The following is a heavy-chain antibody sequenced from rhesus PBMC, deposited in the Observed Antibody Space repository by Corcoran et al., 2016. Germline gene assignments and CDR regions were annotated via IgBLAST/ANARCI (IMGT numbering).Heavy chain of an antibody. V-gene: IGHV3-14*01. Sequence: VQLVESGGGLAKPGGSRRLSCAASGFTFSSYGRYWGRRAPGKGLEGVSAINSGCGSTYYADSVKGRFTISRENAKNTLYFQMNSLRAEDTAVYYCARASDSGYSPDYWGQGVLVTVSS. CDR2: INSGCGST. CDR1: GFTFSSYG. D-gene: IGHD3-28*01. J-gene: IGHJ4*01. CDR3: ARASDSGYSPDY.